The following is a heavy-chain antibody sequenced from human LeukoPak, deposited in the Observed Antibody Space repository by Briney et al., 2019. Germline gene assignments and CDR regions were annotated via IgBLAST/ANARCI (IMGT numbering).Heavy chain of an antibody. D-gene: IGHD2-15*01. CDR1: GGSISGYY. CDR2: IYSSGTT. CDR3: ARGGGRQLATSHSYFDY. Sequence: SETPSLTCNVSGGSISGYYWSWIRQPAGKGLEWIGRIYSSGTTNYNPSLKSRLTMSVDTSKNQFSLELSSVTAADTAVYFCARGGGRQLATSHSYFDYWGQGILVPVSS. J-gene: IGHJ4*02. V-gene: IGHV4-4*07.